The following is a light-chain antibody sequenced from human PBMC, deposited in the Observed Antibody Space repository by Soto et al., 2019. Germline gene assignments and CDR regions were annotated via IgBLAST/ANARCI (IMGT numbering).Light chain of an antibody. CDR2: DAY. V-gene: IGKV3-11*01. CDR3: QQRHRWPIT. Sequence: EVALTPFPVTLSFSPGERRTLSCMASQSFRGLLAWYQQKPGQAPRLLIYDAYNRATGIPPRFSGSGSGTDFTLTISSLEPEDSAVYYCQQRHRWPITFGQVTRLEIK. CDR1: QSFRGL. J-gene: IGKJ5*01.